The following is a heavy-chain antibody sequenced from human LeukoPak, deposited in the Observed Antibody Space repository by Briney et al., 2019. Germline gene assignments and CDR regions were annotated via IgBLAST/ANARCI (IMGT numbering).Heavy chain of an antibody. V-gene: IGHV4-59*04. CDR3: ARLGVTFDY. CDR1: GGSIGSYY. CDR2: IYYSGST. D-gene: IGHD2-21*02. Sequence: SETLSLTCTVSGGSIGSYYWSWIRQPPGKGLEWIGSIYYSGSTYCNPSLKSRVTMSVDTSKNQFSLKLSSVTAADTAVYYCARLGVTFDYWGQGTLVTVSS. J-gene: IGHJ4*02.